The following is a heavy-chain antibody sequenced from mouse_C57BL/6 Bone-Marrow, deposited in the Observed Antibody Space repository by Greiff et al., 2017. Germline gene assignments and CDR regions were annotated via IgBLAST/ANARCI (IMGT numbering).Heavy chain of an antibody. CDR1: GYSFTDYN. CDR2: INPNYGTT. Sequence: EVQLQQSGPELVKPGASVKISCKASGYSFTDYNMNWVKQSNGKSLEWIGVINPNYGTTSYNQKFKGKATLTVDQSSSTAYMQLNSLTSEDSAVYYCAKGYGSSVYWYFDVWGTGTTVTVSS. J-gene: IGHJ1*03. D-gene: IGHD1-1*01. CDR3: AKGYGSSVYWYFDV. V-gene: IGHV1-39*01.